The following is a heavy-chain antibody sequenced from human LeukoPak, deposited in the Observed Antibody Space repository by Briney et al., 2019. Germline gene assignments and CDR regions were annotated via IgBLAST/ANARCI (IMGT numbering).Heavy chain of an antibody. CDR1: GFTFSGYW. Sequence: GGSLRLSCADSGFTFSGYWMDWVRQAPGKGLEWVANINQNGGEKYYVDSVKGRFTISRDNGKNSLYLQMNSLRAEDTAVYYCARYRHLGYWGQGTLVTVSS. V-gene: IGHV3-7*01. CDR2: INQNGGEK. CDR3: ARYRHLGY. J-gene: IGHJ4*02.